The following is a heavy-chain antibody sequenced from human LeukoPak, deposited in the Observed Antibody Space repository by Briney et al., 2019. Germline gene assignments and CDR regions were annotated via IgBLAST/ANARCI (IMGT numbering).Heavy chain of an antibody. D-gene: IGHD2-15*01. V-gene: IGHV4-39*01. J-gene: IGHJ4*02. CDR1: GGSISSSSYY. Sequence: SETLSLTCTVSGGSISSSSYYWGWVRQPPGKGLEWIGSIYYSGSTYYNPSLKSRVTISVDTSKNQFSLKLSSVTAADTAVYYCARLGRPSSGGSFDYWGQGTLVTVSS. CDR2: IYYSGST. CDR3: ARLGRPSSGGSFDY.